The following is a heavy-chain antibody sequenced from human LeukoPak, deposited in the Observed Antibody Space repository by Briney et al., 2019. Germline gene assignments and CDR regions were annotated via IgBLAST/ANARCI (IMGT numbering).Heavy chain of an antibody. Sequence: ASVKVSCKASGYTFTSYYIHWVRQAPGQGLEWMGIINPSGGSTSFSQKFQGRVTMTRDTSTSTVYMELSSLRSDDTAVYYCARNLWRQYYFDFWGQGTLVTVSS. D-gene: IGHD3-10*01. V-gene: IGHV1-46*01. J-gene: IGHJ4*02. CDR1: GYTFTSYY. CDR2: INPSGGST. CDR3: ARNLWRQYYFDF.